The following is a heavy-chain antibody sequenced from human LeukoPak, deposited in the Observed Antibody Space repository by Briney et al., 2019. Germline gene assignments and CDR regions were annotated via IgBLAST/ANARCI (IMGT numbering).Heavy chain of an antibody. CDR3: ARRMSSGYYYEFYFDY. Sequence: GGSLRLSCAASGFSVSKNYLTWVRQAPGKGLEWVSVIYSGGSTYYADSVKGRFTISRDNSKNMLYLQMNSLRAEDTAVYYCARRMSSGYYYEFYFDYWGQGTLVTVSS. V-gene: IGHV3-66*01. J-gene: IGHJ4*02. CDR1: GFSVSKNY. D-gene: IGHD3-22*01. CDR2: IYSGGST.